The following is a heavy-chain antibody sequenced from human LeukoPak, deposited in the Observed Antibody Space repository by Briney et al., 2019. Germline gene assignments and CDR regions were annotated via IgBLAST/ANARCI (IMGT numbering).Heavy chain of an antibody. CDR2: ISSSGSTI. J-gene: IGHJ4*02. CDR1: GFTFSDYF. D-gene: IGHD3-22*01. Sequence: GSLRLSCAASGFTFSDYFMSWIRQAPGKGLEWVSYISSSGSTIYYADSVKGRFTISRDNAKNSLYLQMNSLRAEDTAVYYCASDYYDSSGIYWGQGTLVTVSS. CDR3: ASDYYDSSGIY. V-gene: IGHV3-11*01.